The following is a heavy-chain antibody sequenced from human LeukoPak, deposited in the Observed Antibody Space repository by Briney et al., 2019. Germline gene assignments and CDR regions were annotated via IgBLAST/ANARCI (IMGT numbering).Heavy chain of an antibody. CDR3: ARHLPDSCSSTSCYTVREAAFDI. CDR2: IYYSGST. Sequence: PSETLSLTCTVSGGSISSSSYYWGWIRQPPGKGLEWIGSIYYSGSTYYNPSLKSRVTISVDTSKNQFSLKLSSVTAADTAVYYCARHLPDSCSSTSCYTVREAAFDIWGQGTMVTVSS. CDR1: GGSISSSSYY. V-gene: IGHV4-39*01. J-gene: IGHJ3*02. D-gene: IGHD2-2*02.